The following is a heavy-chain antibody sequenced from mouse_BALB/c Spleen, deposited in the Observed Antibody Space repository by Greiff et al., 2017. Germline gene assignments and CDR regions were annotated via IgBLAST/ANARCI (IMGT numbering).Heavy chain of an antibody. CDR2: ILPGSGST. CDR1: GYTFSSYW. J-gene: IGHJ1*01. CDR3: ARRSRDGYYKYFDV. Sequence: QVQLKESGAELMKPGASVKISCKATGYTFSSYWIEWVKQRPGHGLEWIGEILPGSGSTNYNEKFKGKATFTADTSSNTAYMQLSSLTSEDSAVYYCARRSRDGYYKYFDVWGAGTTVTVSS. V-gene: IGHV1-9*01. D-gene: IGHD2-3*01.